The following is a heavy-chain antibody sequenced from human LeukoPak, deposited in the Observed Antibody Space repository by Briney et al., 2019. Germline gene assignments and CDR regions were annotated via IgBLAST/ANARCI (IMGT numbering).Heavy chain of an antibody. D-gene: IGHD3-9*01. Sequence: ASVKVSCKASGYTFTSYGISWVRQAPGQGLEWIGWISAYNGNTNYAQKLQGRVTMTTDTSTSTAYMELRSLRSDDTAVYYCARAGYYDILTGYFRGTWLYGMDVWGQGTTVTVSS. CDR3: ARAGYYDILTGYFRGTWLYGMDV. V-gene: IGHV1-18*01. CDR1: GYTFTSYG. CDR2: ISAYNGNT. J-gene: IGHJ6*02.